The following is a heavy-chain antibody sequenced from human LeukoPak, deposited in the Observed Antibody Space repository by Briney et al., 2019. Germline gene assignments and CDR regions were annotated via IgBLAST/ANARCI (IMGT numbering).Heavy chain of an antibody. V-gene: IGHV4-4*07. CDR1: GGSVSSNYY. J-gene: IGHJ4*02. CDR2: IYNSGIT. D-gene: IGHD3-3*01. Sequence: PSETLSLTCTVSGGSVSSNYYWSWIRQPAGKGLEYIGRIYNSGITNYNPSLKSRVTISVDTSKNQFSLKLSSVTAADTAVYYCARSRVDFWSGSSDYWGQGTLVTVSS. CDR3: ARSRVDFWSGSSDY.